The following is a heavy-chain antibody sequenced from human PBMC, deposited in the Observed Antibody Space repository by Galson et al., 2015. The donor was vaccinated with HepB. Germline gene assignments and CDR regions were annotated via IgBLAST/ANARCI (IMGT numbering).Heavy chain of an antibody. V-gene: IGHV3-48*01. CDR3: ARPLVLNGRFNPGVGPFHI. CDR2: ISTNGATI. CDR1: GLTFSSYT. D-gene: IGHD2-8*01. J-gene: IGHJ3*02. Sequence: SLRLSCAASGLTFSSYTMNWVRQTPGKGLQWVSYISTNGATIHYADSVKGRFAMSVDTSKNPLSLTLSSVTAADTAVYYCARPLVLNGRFNPGVGPFHIWGHGTMVTVSA.